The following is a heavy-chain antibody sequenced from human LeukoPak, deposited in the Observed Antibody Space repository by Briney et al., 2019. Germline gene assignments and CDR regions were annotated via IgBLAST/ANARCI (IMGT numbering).Heavy chain of an antibody. CDR1: GGSFSGYY. CDR3: ARFSSWYLPRSGMDV. D-gene: IGHD6-13*01. V-gene: IGHV4-34*01. Sequence: SETLSLTCAVYGGSFSGYYWSWIRQPPGKGLEWIGEINHSGSTNYNPSLKSRVTISVDTSKNQFSLKLSSVTAADTAVYYCARFSSWYLPRSGMDVWGQGTTVTVSS. CDR2: INHSGST. J-gene: IGHJ6*02.